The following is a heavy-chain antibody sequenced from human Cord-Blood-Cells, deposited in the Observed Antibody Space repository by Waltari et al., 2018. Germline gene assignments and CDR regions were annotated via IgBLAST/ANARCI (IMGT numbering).Heavy chain of an antibody. CDR2: ISYDGSNK. D-gene: IGHD3-10*01. J-gene: IGHJ4*02. CDR1: GFTFSSYA. CDR3: ARELLLWFGEFDY. V-gene: IGHV3-30*04. Sequence: QVQLVESGGGVVQPGRSLRLSCAASGFTFSSYALHWVRKAPGKGLEWVAVISYDGSNKYYADSVKGRFTISRDNSKNTLYLQMNSLRAEDTAVYYCARELLLWFGEFDYWGQGTLVTVSS.